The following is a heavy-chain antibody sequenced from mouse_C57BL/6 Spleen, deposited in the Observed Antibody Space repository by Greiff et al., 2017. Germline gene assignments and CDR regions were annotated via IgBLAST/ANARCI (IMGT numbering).Heavy chain of an antibody. CDR2: IHPNSGST. Sequence: QVQLQQPGAELVKPGASVKLSCKASGYTFTSYWMHWVKQRTGQGLEWIGMIHPNSGSTNYNEKFKSKATLTVDKSSSTAYMQLSSLTSEDSAVYYCARSPYSIYFDYWGQGTTLTVSS. V-gene: IGHV1-64*01. CDR3: ARSPYSIYFDY. D-gene: IGHD2-5*01. CDR1: GYTFTSYW. J-gene: IGHJ2*01.